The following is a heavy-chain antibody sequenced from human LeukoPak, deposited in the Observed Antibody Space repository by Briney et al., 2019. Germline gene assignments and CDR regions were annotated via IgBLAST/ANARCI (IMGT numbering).Heavy chain of an antibody. CDR3: ATLYVVQYSGCYDAFDI. CDR2: IYPGDSDT. CDR1: GYIFTSYW. D-gene: IGHD1-26*01. Sequence: GESLKISCKCSGYIFTSYWICWVRQMPGKGLEWMGIIYPGDSDTRYGPSFQGQVTISADKSISTAYLQWSSRKASDTAMYYCATLYVVQYSGCYDAFDIWGQGTMVTVSS. V-gene: IGHV5-51*01. J-gene: IGHJ3*02.